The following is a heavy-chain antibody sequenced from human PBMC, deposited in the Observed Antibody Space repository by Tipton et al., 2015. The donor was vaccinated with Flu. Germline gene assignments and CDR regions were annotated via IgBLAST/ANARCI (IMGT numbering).Heavy chain of an antibody. CDR1: GGSISSSAYY. D-gene: IGHD6-13*01. Sequence: TLSLTCTVSGGSISSSAYYWDWVRQTPGKGLEWIGNIYYSGSTFYNPSLKSRVTISLDKSTNQFSLRLSSVTAADTAIYYCAIDDFGSSWYGYWGQGSLVTVSS. V-gene: IGHV4-39*07. CDR2: IYYSGST. J-gene: IGHJ4*02. CDR3: AIDDFGSSWYGY.